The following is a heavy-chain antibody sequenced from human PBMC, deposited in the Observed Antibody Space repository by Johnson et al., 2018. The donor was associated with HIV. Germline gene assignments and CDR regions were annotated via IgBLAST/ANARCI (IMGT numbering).Heavy chain of an antibody. V-gene: IGHV3-15*01. CDR1: GFTFSNAW. CDR3: TTLSLITMIVVVIDAFDI. Sequence: MLLVESGGGLVKPGGSLRLYCAASGFTFSNAWMSWVRQAPGKGLEWIGRIKSKTDGGTADYPAPMKGRFTISRDDSKNTLYLQMNTLKTEDTAVYYCTTLSLITMIVVVIDAFDIWGQGTMVTVSS. J-gene: IGHJ3*02. CDR2: IKSKTDGGTA. D-gene: IGHD3-22*01.